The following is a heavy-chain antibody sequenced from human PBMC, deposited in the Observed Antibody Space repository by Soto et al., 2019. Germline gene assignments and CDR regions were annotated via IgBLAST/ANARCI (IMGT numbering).Heavy chain of an antibody. V-gene: IGHV3-74*01. J-gene: IGHJ5*02. D-gene: IGHD4-4*01. CDR2: INSDGSST. CDR3: ARDSRSRDYRIERFDP. Sequence: EVQLVESGGGLVQPGGSLRLSCAASGFTFSSYWMHWVRQAPGKGLVWVSRINSDGSSTSYADAVKGRFTISRDNAKNTLDLQMNSLRAEDTAVYYCARDSRSRDYRIERFDPWGQGTLVTVSS. CDR1: GFTFSSYW.